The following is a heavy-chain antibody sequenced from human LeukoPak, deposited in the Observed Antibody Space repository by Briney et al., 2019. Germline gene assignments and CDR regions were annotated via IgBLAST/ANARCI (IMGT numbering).Heavy chain of an antibody. CDR3: ARGPTHIVATITH. CDR2: VYYDGNT. J-gene: IGHJ4*02. D-gene: IGHD5-12*01. V-gene: IGHV4-39*07. CDR1: GDSISSSHYY. Sequence: SETLSPTCTVSGDSISSSHYYWGWIRQPPGKGLEWIGSVYYDGNTFYNPSLKSRVAITVDTSKNQFSLKLSSVTAADTAVYYCARGPTHIVATITHWGQGTLVTVSS.